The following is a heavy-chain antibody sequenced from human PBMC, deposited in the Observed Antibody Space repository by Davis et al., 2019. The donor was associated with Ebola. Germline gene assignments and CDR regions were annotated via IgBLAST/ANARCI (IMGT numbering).Heavy chain of an antibody. Sequence: GESLKISCAASGFTFSSYWMTWGRQTPGKGLEWVAVISNDEIHKYYADSVKGRFTVSRDNSKDTLYLQMNSLRAEDTAVYYCARQIPQQHYLENWGQGTLVTVSS. CDR3: ARQIPQQHYLEN. V-gene: IGHV3-30-3*01. CDR2: ISNDEIHK. D-gene: IGHD1/OR15-1a*01. J-gene: IGHJ4*02. CDR1: GFTFSSYW.